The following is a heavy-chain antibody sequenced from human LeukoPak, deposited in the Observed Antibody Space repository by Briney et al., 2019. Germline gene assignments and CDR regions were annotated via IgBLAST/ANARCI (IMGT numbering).Heavy chain of an antibody. CDR2: INHSGST. J-gene: IGHJ4*02. CDR1: GGSFSGYY. CDR3: ARGVRYFDWLDY. V-gene: IGHV4-34*01. D-gene: IGHD3-9*01. Sequence: SETPSLTCAVYGGSFSGYYWSWIRQPPGKGLEWIGEINHSGSTNYNPSLKSRVTISVDTSKNQFSLKLSSVTAADTAVYYCARGVRYFDWLDYWGQGTLVTVSS.